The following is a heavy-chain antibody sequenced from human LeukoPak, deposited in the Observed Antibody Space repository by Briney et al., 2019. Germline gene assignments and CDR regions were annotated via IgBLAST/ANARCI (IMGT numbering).Heavy chain of an antibody. CDR3: ARDRRRYCSGGSCSDAFDI. V-gene: IGHV1-18*01. CDR1: GYTFTSYG. CDR2: INTYNGNT. J-gene: IGHJ3*02. Sequence: ASAKVSCKASGYTFTSYGISWVRQAPGQGLEWMGWINTYNGNTLYAQKLQGRVTMTTDTSTTTAYMELRSLRSDDTAVYFCARDRRRYCSGGSCSDAFDIWGQGTMVTVSS. D-gene: IGHD2-15*01.